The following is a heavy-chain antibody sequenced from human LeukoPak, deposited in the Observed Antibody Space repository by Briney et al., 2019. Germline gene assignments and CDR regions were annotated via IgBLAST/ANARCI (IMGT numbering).Heavy chain of an antibody. CDR2: ISYDGSNK. D-gene: IGHD1-26*01. CDR1: GFTFSSYA. CDR3: AAGPSGSQGDY. J-gene: IGHJ4*02. Sequence: RPGGSLRLSCAASGFTFSSYAMHWVRQAPGKGLEWVAVISYDGSNKYYADSVKGRFTISRDNSKNTLYLQMNSLRAEDTAVYYCAAGPSGSQGDYWGQGTLVTVFS. V-gene: IGHV3-30-3*01.